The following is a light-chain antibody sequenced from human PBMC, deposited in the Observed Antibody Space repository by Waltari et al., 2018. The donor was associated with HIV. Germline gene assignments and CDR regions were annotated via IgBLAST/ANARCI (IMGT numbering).Light chain of an antibody. Sequence: QSVLTQPPSASETPGQRVTVSCSGSSSNIGSHTVNWYQQVPGAAPKLLISNNSQRPSGVPVRFSGSKSGTSASLAISGLQSEDDGHYYCAAWDDSLNGVVFGGGTKVTVL. V-gene: IGLV1-44*01. CDR2: NNS. J-gene: IGLJ2*01. CDR3: AAWDDSLNGVV. CDR1: SSNIGSHT.